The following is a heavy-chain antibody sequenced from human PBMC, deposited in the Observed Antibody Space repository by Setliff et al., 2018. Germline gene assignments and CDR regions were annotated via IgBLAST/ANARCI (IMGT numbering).Heavy chain of an antibody. J-gene: IGHJ4*02. Sequence: SETLSLTCAVSGGSISSSHYYWGWIRQPPGKGLEWIGSIYYSGSTYYNPSLKSRVTISVDTSKNQFSLKLSSVTVADTAVYYCARQEDDSSGYYSTDWGQGTLVTVSS. CDR3: ARQEDDSSGYYSTD. D-gene: IGHD3-22*01. V-gene: IGHV4-39*01. CDR1: GGSISSSHYY. CDR2: IYYSGST.